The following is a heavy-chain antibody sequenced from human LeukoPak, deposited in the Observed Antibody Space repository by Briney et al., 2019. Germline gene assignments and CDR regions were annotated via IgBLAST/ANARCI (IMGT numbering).Heavy chain of an antibody. Sequence: SETLSLTCAVYGGSFSGYYWSRIRQPPGKGLEWIGEINHSGSTNYNPSLKSRVTISVDTSKNQFSLKLSSVTAADTAVYYCARALYSPVWFGEHNWFDPWGQGTLVTVSS. CDR3: ARALYSPVWFGEHNWFDP. V-gene: IGHV4-34*01. D-gene: IGHD3-10*01. CDR2: INHSGST. CDR1: GGSFSGYY. J-gene: IGHJ5*02.